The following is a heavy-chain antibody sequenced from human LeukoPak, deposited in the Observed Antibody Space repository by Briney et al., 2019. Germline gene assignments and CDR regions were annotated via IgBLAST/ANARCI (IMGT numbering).Heavy chain of an antibody. J-gene: IGHJ4*01. D-gene: IGHD5-18*01. V-gene: IGHV1-2*02. Sequence: ASVKVSCKASGCTFAGYYMHWVRQAPGQGLEGMGWISANRGGRNYAQNFQGRVTMTRDTCINTVYIELSGLSSDDTAEYYCARTKFRGYSYGLVYWGEGILVTVSS. CDR2: ISANRGGR. CDR3: ARTKFRGYSYGLVY. CDR1: GCTFAGYY.